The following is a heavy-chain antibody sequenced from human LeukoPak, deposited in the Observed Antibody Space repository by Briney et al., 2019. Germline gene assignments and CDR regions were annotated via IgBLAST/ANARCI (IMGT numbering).Heavy chain of an antibody. J-gene: IGHJ4*02. CDR2: INHSGRI. V-gene: IGHV4-34*01. Sequence: SETLSLTCAVYGGSFSGYYWSWIRQPPGKGLEWIGEINHSGRINHNPSLKSRVTIPVDTPKNQFSLKLSSVTAADTAVYYCARGDYYDSSGYYCFDHWGQGTLVTVSS. CDR3: ARGDYYDSSGYYCFDH. D-gene: IGHD3-22*01. CDR1: GGSFSGYY.